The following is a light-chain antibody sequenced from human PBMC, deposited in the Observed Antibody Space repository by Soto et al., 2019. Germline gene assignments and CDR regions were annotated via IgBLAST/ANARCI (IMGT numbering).Light chain of an antibody. J-gene: IGLJ1*01. V-gene: IGLV7-46*01. CDR2: DTS. CDR1: TGAVTSGHY. Sequence: QAVVTQEPSLTGSPGGSVTLTCGSSTGAVTSGHYPYWFQQKPGQAPRTLIYDTSNKHSWTPARFSGYLLGGNAALTLSGAEAEDEAEYYCLLSYSGARPYVFGTGTKLTVL. CDR3: LLSYSGARPYV.